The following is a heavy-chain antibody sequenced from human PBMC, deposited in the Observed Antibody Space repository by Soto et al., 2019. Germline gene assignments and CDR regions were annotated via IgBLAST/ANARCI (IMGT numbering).Heavy chain of an antibody. Sequence: ASVKVSCKASGYTFTSYAMHWVRQAPGQRLEWMGWINAGNGNTKYSQKFQGRVTITRDTSASTAYMELSSLRSEDTAVYYCARDLLQLENYYYYYMDVWGKGTTVTVSS. V-gene: IGHV1-3*01. J-gene: IGHJ6*03. CDR1: GYTFTSYA. CDR2: INAGNGNT. CDR3: ARDLLQLENYYYYYMDV. D-gene: IGHD1-1*01.